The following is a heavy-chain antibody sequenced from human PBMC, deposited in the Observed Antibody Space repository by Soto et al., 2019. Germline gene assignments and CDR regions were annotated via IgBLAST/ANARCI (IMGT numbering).Heavy chain of an antibody. Sequence: GGSLRLSCAASGFTFSSYGMHWVRQAPGKGLEWVAVISYDGSNKYYADSVKGRFTISRDNSKNTLYLQMNSLRAEDTAVYYCAKRRKTMIGPSPCDYWGQGTLVTVSS. CDR3: AKRRKTMIGPSPCDY. D-gene: IGHD3-22*01. CDR2: ISYDGSNK. CDR1: GFTFSSYG. J-gene: IGHJ4*02. V-gene: IGHV3-30*18.